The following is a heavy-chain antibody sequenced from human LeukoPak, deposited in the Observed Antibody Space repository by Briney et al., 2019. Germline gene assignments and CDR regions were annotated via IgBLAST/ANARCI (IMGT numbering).Heavy chain of an antibody. J-gene: IGHJ6*03. Sequence: PSETLSLTCTVSGDSIGSSNYYWGWIRQSPGRGLEWIGSMYYRGSTDYNPSLKSRVTISVDTSKNQFSLKLSSVTAADTAVYYCASQLRDYYGSGSSNDMDVWGKGTTVTVSS. CDR2: MYYRGST. CDR1: GDSIGSSNYY. D-gene: IGHD3-10*01. V-gene: IGHV4-39*01. CDR3: ASQLRDYYGSGSSNDMDV.